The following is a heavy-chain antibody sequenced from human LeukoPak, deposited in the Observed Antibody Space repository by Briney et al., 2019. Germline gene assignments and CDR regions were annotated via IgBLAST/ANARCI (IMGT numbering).Heavy chain of an antibody. CDR2: NYSGDKT. V-gene: IGHV3-53*01. CDR1: GFSVSIHN. J-gene: IGHJ4*02. Sequence: GGSLSLSCAASGFSVSIHNISCVRQAPGKGLESYSINYSGDKTYHTVTVKGRFTISRDNSKNTVYLQMSSPRPDDTAVYYCARGGGSRILAFDSWGQGTLVTVSS. CDR3: ARGGGSRILAFDS. D-gene: IGHD3-16*01.